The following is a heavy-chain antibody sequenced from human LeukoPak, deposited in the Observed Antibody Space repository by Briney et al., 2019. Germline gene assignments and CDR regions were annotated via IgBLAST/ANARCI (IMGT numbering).Heavy chain of an antibody. V-gene: IGHV4-4*07. D-gene: IGHD3-3*01. CDR3: ARAFPITIFGVVTRPYYYYMDV. CDR2: IYSSGST. Sequence: KPSETLSLTCSVSGGSISSSYWSWIRQPAGKGLEWIGRIYSSGSTNYNPSLKSRVTMSVDTSKNEFSLKVTSVTAADTAVYYCARAFPITIFGVVTRPYYYYMDVWGKGTTVTVSS. J-gene: IGHJ6*03. CDR1: GGSISSSY.